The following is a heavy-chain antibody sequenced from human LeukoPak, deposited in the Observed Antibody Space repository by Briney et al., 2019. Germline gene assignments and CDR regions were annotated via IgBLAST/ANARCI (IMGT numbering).Heavy chain of an antibody. D-gene: IGHD3-10*01. CDR1: GGSISSYY. V-gene: IGHV4-59*01. CDR2: IYYSGST. CDR3: ARSGSGSYYKNWFDP. Sequence: SETLFLTCTVSGGSISSYYWSWIRQPPGKGLEWIGYIYYSGSTNYNPSLKSRVTISVDTSKNQFSLKLSSVTAADTAVYYCARSGSGSYYKNWFDPWGQGTLVTVSS. J-gene: IGHJ5*02.